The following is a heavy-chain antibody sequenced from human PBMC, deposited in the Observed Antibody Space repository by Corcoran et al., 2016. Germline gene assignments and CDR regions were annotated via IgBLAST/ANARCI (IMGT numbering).Heavy chain of an antibody. CDR1: GGSISSYS. D-gene: IGHD5-18*01. CDR2: IYYSGST. CDR3: CLGGYSYGGEYNWFDP. J-gene: IGHJ5*02. Sequence: QVQLQESGPGLVKPSETLSLTCTVSGGSISSYSWSWIRQPPGKGLEWIGYIYYSGSTNYNPSLKSRVTISVDTSKNQFSLKLSSVTAADTAVYYCCLGGYSYGGEYNWFDPWGQGTLVTVSS. V-gene: IGHV4-59*01.